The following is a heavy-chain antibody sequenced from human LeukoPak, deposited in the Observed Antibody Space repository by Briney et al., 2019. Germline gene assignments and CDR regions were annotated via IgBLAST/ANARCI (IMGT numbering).Heavy chain of an antibody. D-gene: IGHD3-10*01. CDR1: GGSISSYY. CDR2: IYYSGST. V-gene: IGHV4-59*12. J-gene: IGHJ6*03. CDR3: ARVRGPGPSDYYYYMDV. Sequence: SETLSLTCTVSGGSISSYYWSWIRQPPGKGLEWIGYIYYSGSTNYNPSLKSRVTISVDTSKNQFSLKLSSVTAADTAVYYCARVRGPGPSDYYYYMDVWGKGTTVAVSS.